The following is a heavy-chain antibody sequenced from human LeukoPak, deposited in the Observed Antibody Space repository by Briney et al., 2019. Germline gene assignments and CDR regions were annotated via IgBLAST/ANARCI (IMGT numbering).Heavy chain of an antibody. V-gene: IGHV4-61*03. J-gene: IGHJ5*02. CDR2: IYHSGST. CDR3: ASYGGQFGENWFDP. D-gene: IGHD3-10*01. Sequence: PSETLSLTCTVSGGSVSSGSYYWSWIRQPPGKGLEWIGEIYHSGSTNYNPSLKSRVSISVDKSKNPFSLRLSSVTAADTAVYYCASYGGQFGENWFDPWGQGTLVTVSS. CDR1: GGSVSSGSYY.